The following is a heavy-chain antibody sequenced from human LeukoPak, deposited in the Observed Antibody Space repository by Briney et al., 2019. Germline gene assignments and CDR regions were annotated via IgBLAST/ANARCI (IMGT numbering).Heavy chain of an antibody. CDR2: FYSGGTT. CDR1: GFSVSSNY. J-gene: IGHJ4*02. CDR3: ARATTVITYFDL. V-gene: IGHV3-66*01. Sequence: GGSLRLSCAASGFSVSSNYMSWVRQAPGEGLEWVSAFYSGGTTYYADSVKGRFIISTDNFKNTQYLQMNSLRAEDTAVYYCARATTVITYFDLWGQGTLVTVSS. D-gene: IGHD3-22*01.